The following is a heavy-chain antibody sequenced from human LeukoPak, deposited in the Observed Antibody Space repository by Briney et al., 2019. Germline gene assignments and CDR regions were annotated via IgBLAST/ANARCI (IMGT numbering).Heavy chain of an antibody. CDR2: INHSGST. V-gene: IGHV4-34*01. D-gene: IGHD2-15*01. Sequence: SETLSLTCAVYGGSFSGYYWSWIRQPPGKGLEWIGEINHSGSTNYNPSPKSRVTISVDTSKNQFSLKLSSVTAADTAVYYCARAGLGYCSGGSCYWFDPWGQGTLVTVSS. CDR1: GGSFSGYY. CDR3: ARAGLGYCSGGSCYWFDP. J-gene: IGHJ5*02.